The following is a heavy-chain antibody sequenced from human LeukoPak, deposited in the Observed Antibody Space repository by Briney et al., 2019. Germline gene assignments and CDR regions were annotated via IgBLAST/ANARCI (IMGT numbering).Heavy chain of an antibody. D-gene: IGHD5-18*01. CDR1: GFTFSRYG. V-gene: IGHV3-30*02. J-gene: IGHJ4*02. CDR2: IRYDGSNK. Sequence: PGGSLRLSCAASGFTFSRYGMHWVRQAPGKGLEWVSFIRYDGSNKYYADSVKGRFTISRDNSKNTLYLQMNSLRAEDTAVYYCAKDAGYSYGRSIDYWGQGTLVTVSS. CDR3: AKDAGYSYGRSIDY.